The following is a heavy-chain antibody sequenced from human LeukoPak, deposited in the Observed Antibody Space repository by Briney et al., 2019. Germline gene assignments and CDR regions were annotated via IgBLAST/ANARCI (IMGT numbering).Heavy chain of an antibody. CDR1: GFTFSNYA. CDR3: AKDRRRFYYYGSGSYYKNYFDY. J-gene: IGHJ4*02. V-gene: IGHV3-23*01. CDR2: ISGSGGGT. Sequence: GGSLRLSCAASGFTFSNYAMSWVRQAPGKGLEWVSAISGSGGGTFYADSVKGRFTISRDNSKNTLYLQMNSLRAEDTAVYYCAKDRRRFYYYGSGSYYKNYFDYWGQGTLVTVSS. D-gene: IGHD3-10*01.